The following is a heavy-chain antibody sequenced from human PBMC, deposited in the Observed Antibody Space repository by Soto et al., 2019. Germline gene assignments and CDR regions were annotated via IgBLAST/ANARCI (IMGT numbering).Heavy chain of an antibody. CDR1: GFTFSSYG. CDR2: IWYDGSNK. CDR3: ARDIDTIFGVVTDYYYYGMDV. J-gene: IGHJ6*02. Sequence: PGGSLRLSCAASGFTFSSYGMHWVRQAPGKGLEWVAVIWYDGSNKYYADSVKGRFTISRDNSKNTLYLQMNSLRAEDTAVYYCARDIDTIFGVVTDYYYYGMDVWGQGTTVTVSS. D-gene: IGHD3-3*01. V-gene: IGHV3-33*01.